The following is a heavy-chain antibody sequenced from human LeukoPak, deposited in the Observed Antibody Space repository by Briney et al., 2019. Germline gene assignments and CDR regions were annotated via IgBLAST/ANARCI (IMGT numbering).Heavy chain of an antibody. CDR3: ARGNTIFGVVIPGYYYYYMDV. V-gene: IGHV3-48*01. D-gene: IGHD3-3*01. J-gene: IGHJ6*03. CDR1: GFTFSSYE. Sequence: GGSLRLSCAASGFTFSSYEMNWVRQAPGKGLEWVSYISSSSSTIYYADSVKGRFTISRDNAKNSLYLQMNSLRAEDTAVYYCARGNTIFGVVIPGYYYYYMDVWGKGTTVTVSS. CDR2: ISSSSSTI.